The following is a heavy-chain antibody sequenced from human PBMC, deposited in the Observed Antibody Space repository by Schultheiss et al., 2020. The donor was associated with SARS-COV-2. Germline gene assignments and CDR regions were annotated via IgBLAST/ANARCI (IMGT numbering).Heavy chain of an antibody. CDR3: AKDLGYYDFWSGYYTGDACMDV. J-gene: IGHJ6*02. D-gene: IGHD3-3*01. Sequence: GGSLRLSCAASGLPVNLNYMTWVRQAPGKGLEWVAVISYDGSNKYYADSVKGRFTISRDNSKSTLFLQMNSLRAEDTAVYYCAKDLGYYDFWSGYYTGDACMDVWGQGTTVTVSS. V-gene: IGHV3-30*18. CDR1: GLPVNLNY. CDR2: ISYDGSNK.